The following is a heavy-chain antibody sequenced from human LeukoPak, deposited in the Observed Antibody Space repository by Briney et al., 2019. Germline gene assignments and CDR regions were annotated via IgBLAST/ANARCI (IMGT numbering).Heavy chain of an antibody. Sequence: GGSLRLSCAASGFSVRSNYMSWVRQAPGAGMEWASVIYSGGSTYYADAVKDRFTISRDNSKNTLYLQMNSLRAEDTAVYYCARDVLGWPTTGWMDVWGQGTTVTVSS. V-gene: IGHV3-66*01. CDR3: ARDVLGWPTTGWMDV. CDR1: GFSVRSNY. CDR2: IYSGGST. D-gene: IGHD2-8*01. J-gene: IGHJ6*02.